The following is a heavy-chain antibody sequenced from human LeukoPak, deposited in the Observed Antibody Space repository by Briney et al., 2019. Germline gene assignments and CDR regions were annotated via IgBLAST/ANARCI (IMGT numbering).Heavy chain of an antibody. CDR3: ARLLLGIYAFDI. J-gene: IGHJ3*02. Sequence: GGSVRLSCAASGFTFSSYSMNWVRQAPGKGLEWVSSISSSSSYIYYADSVKGRFTISRDNAKNSLYLQMNSLRAEDTAVYYCARLLLGIYAFDIWGQGTMVTVSS. CDR1: GFTFSSYS. V-gene: IGHV3-21*01. D-gene: IGHD7-27*01. CDR2: ISSSSSYI.